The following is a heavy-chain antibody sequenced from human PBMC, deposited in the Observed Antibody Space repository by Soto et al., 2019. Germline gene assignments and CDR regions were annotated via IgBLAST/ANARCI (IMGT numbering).Heavy chain of an antibody. D-gene: IGHD3-16*01. J-gene: IGHJ6*02. CDR2: IIPIFGTA. CDR3: ARAGKGGGMDV. V-gene: IGHV1-69*12. CDR1: GGTFSGYA. Sequence: QVQLVQSGAEVKKPGSSVKVSCKASGGTFSGYAISWVRQAPGQGLEWMGGIIPIFGTANYAQKFQGRVTITADESTSTAYMELSSLRSEDTAVYDCARAGKGGGMDVWGQGTTVTVSS.